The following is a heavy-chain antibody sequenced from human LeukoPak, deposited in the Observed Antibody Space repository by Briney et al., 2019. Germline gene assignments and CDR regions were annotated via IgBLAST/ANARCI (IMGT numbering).Heavy chain of an antibody. V-gene: IGHV3-48*02. CDR3: ARDFNGYSSSWSRSEVTYNWFDP. CDR2: ISSSSSTI. Sequence: GGSLRLSCAASGFTFSSYSMNWVRQAPGKGLEWVSYISSSSSTIYYADSVKGRFTISRDNAKNSLYLQMNSLRDEDTAVYYCARDFNGYSSSWSRSEVTYNWFDPWGQGTLVTVSS. CDR1: GFTFSSYS. D-gene: IGHD6-13*01. J-gene: IGHJ5*02.